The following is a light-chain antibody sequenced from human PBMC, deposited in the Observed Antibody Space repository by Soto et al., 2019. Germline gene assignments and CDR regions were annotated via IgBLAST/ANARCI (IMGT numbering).Light chain of an antibody. CDR2: DAS. V-gene: IGKV3-20*01. CDR3: QQYGTSPWT. CDR1: QSVSSSY. J-gene: IGKJ1*01. Sequence: DIALTQSRGTLSLSPGERATLSCRASQSVSSSYLAWYQQKPGQAPMLLIYDASSRDTGIPDRFSGSGSWTEFTITISGLEPEDFAVYYCQQYGTSPWTFGRGTKVETK.